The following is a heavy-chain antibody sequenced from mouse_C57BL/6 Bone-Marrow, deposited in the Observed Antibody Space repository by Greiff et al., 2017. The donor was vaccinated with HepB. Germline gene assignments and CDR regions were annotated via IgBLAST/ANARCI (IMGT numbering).Heavy chain of an antibody. CDR2: IGPGSGST. V-gene: IGHV1-77*01. CDR1: GYTFTDYY. D-gene: IGHD1-1*01. CDR3: AREGGYYYGSSPWFAY. J-gene: IGHJ3*01. Sequence: QVQLKESGAELVKPGASVKISCKASGYTFTDYYINWVKQRPGQGLEWIGKIGPGSGSTYYNEKFKGKATLNADKSSSTAYMQLSSLTSEDSAVYFCAREGGYYYGSSPWFAYWGQGTLVTVSA.